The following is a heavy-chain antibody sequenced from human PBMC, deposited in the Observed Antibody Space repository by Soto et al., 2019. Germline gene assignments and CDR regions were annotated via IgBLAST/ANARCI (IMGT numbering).Heavy chain of an antibody. V-gene: IGHV1-46*01. Sequence: QVQLVQSGAEVKKPGSSVKVFCKASGGTFSNYYMHWVRQAPGQGLEWIGRIIPSDGSTHYAQRFQDRVIMTRDTSTSTVYMELNSLRSEDSAVYYCARGGPELATIGSFDYWGQGTLVTVSS. CDR1: GGTFSNYY. J-gene: IGHJ4*02. D-gene: IGHD5-12*01. CDR3: ARGGPELATIGSFDY. CDR2: IIPSDGST.